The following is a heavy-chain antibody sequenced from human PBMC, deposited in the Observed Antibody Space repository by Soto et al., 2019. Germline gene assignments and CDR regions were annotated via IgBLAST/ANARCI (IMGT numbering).Heavy chain of an antibody. CDR1: GYTFTSYG. Sequence: QVQLVQSGAEVKKPGASVKVSCKASGYTFTSYGISWVRQAPGQVLAWMGWISAYNGNTNYAQKLQGRVTMTTDTSTSTAYMELRSLRADGTAVYYWARDVDTAMVQGFDYWGQGTLVTVSS. J-gene: IGHJ4*02. D-gene: IGHD5-18*01. CDR2: ISAYNGNT. V-gene: IGHV1-18*04. CDR3: ARDVDTAMVQGFDY.